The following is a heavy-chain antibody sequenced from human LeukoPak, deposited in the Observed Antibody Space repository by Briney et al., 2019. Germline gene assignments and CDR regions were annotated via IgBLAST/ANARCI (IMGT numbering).Heavy chain of an antibody. V-gene: IGHV3-23*01. Sequence: GGSLRLSCAASGFTFSSYGMSWVRQAPGKGLEWVSGISGSGGSTYYADSVKGRFTISRDNSKNTLYLQMNSLRAEDTAVYYCAKDPYSSNWYNWFDPWGQGTLVTVSS. CDR3: AKDPYSSNWYNWFDP. CDR1: GFTFSSYG. CDR2: ISGSGGST. J-gene: IGHJ5*02. D-gene: IGHD6-13*01.